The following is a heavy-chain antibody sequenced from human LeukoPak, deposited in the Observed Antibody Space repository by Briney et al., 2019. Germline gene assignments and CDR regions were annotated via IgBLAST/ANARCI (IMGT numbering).Heavy chain of an antibody. CDR3: ARGSSSGYYVPLGYFQH. V-gene: IGHV4-34*01. J-gene: IGHJ1*01. D-gene: IGHD3-22*01. CDR2: INHSGST. CDR1: GGSFSGYY. Sequence: PSETLSLTCAVYGGSFSGYYWSWIRQPPGKGLEWIGEINHSGSTNYNPSLKSRVTISVDTSKNQFSLKLSSVTAADTAVYYCARGSSSGYYVPLGYFQHWGQGTLVTVSS.